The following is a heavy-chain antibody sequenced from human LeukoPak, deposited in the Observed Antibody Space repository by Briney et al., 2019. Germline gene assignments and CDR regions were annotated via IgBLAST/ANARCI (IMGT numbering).Heavy chain of an antibody. D-gene: IGHD5-12*01. CDR2: IRYDGSNK. J-gene: IGHJ4*02. Sequence: QTGGSLRLSCAASGFTFSSYGMHWVRQAPGKGLEWVAFIRYDGSNKYYADSVKGRFTISRDNSKNTLYLQMNSLRAEDTAVYYFAKGGGLLYRGWLRIDYWGQGTLVTVSS. CDR3: AKGGGLLYRGWLRIDY. V-gene: IGHV3-30*02. CDR1: GFTFSSYG.